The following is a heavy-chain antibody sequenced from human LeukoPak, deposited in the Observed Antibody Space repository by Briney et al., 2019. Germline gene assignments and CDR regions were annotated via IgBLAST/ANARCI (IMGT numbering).Heavy chain of an antibody. CDR3: ARGTAMIVVAGYYFDY. J-gene: IGHJ4*02. CDR1: GHTFTGYY. V-gene: IGHV1-2*02. D-gene: IGHD3-22*01. Sequence: ASVKVSCKASGHTFTGYYMHWVRQAPGQGLEWMGWINPNSGGTNYAQKFQGRVTMTRDTSISTAYMELSRLRSDDTAVYYCARGTAMIVVAGYYFDYWGQGTLVTVSS. CDR2: INPNSGGT.